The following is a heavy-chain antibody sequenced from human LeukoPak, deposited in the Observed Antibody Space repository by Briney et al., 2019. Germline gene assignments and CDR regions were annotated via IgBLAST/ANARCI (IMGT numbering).Heavy chain of an antibody. CDR3: AREGFPPGVLH. CDR2: INQDGNEK. V-gene: IGHV3-7*01. D-gene: IGHD2-2*01. CDR1: GFTFSRNW. Sequence: GGSLRLSCAASGFTFSRNWMSWVRQAPGKGLEWVANINQDGNEKYYVDSVKGRFTISRDNARNSLYLQMNNLRAEDTAVYYCAREGFPPGVLHWGQGTLVTVSS. J-gene: IGHJ1*01.